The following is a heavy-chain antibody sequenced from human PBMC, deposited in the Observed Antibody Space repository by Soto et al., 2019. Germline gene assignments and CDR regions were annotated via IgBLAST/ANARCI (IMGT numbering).Heavy chain of an antibody. D-gene: IGHD2-15*01. CDR2: IIPIFGTA. J-gene: IGHJ6*01. CDR1: GGTFSSYA. CDR3: ARHLVVVPATDQLYGMHV. Sequence: ASVKVSCKASGGTFSSYAISWVRQAPGQGLEWMGGIIPIFGTANYAQKFQGRVTITADESTSTAYMELSSLRSEDTAVYYCARHLVVVPATDQLYGMHVCGQGTTVTVSS. V-gene: IGHV1-69*13.